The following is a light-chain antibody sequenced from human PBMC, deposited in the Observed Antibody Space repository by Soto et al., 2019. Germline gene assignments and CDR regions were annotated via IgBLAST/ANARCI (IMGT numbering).Light chain of an antibody. V-gene: IGKV3-11*01. CDR2: DAS. Sequence: VVTQSASPLSLSTGQSDTLSCRASQSFSSYLAWYQQKPGQAPRLLIYDASNRATGIPARFSGSGSGTDFTLTISSLEPEDFAVYYCQQRTNWPATFAQGTRLEIK. J-gene: IGKJ5*01. CDR1: QSFSSY. CDR3: QQRTNWPAT.